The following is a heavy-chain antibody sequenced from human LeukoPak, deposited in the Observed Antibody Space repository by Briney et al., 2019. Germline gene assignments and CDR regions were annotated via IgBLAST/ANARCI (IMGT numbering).Heavy chain of an antibody. CDR2: VRDDGSTK. CDR1: GFTFRSYG. CDR3: AETVSSSWGFFDS. J-gene: IGHJ4*02. Sequence: PGGSLRLSCAASGFTFRSYGMHWVRQAPGKGLEWMAFVRDDGSTKYYADSVKGRFTISRDNSKSTLFLQMNSLRAEDTAVYFCAETVSSSWGFFDSWGQGTLVTVSS. V-gene: IGHV3-30*02. D-gene: IGHD6-6*01.